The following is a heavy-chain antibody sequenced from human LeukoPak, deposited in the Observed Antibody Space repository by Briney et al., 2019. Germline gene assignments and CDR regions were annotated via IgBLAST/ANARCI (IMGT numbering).Heavy chain of an antibody. CDR3: ARLPHEWELLSASSHV. CDR2: IYYSGST. J-gene: IGHJ6*02. Sequence: SETLSLTCTVTGGSISSSSYYWGWIRQPPGKGLEWIGYIYYSGSTNYNPSLKSRVTISVDTSKNQFSLKLSSVTAADTAVYYCARLPHEWELLSASSHVWGQGTTVTVSS. D-gene: IGHD1-26*01. V-gene: IGHV4-61*05. CDR1: GGSISSSSYY.